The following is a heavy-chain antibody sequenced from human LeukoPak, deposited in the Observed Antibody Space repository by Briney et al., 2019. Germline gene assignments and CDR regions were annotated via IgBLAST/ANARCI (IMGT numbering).Heavy chain of an antibody. V-gene: IGHV4-30-4*01. J-gene: IGHJ5*02. CDR2: IYYSGST. Sequence: PSQTLSLTCTVSGGSISSGDYYWSWIRQPPGKGLEWIGYIYYSGSTYYNPSLKSRVTISVDTSKNQFSLKLSSVTAADTAVYYCARMYSSGWYGLLMRPWFDPWGQGTLVTVSS. CDR3: ARMYSSGWYGLLMRPWFDP. CDR1: GGSISSGDYY. D-gene: IGHD6-19*01.